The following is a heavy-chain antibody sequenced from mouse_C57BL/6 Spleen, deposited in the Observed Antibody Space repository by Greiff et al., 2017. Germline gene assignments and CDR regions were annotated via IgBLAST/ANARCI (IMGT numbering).Heavy chain of an antibody. V-gene: IGHV7-3*01. D-gene: IGHD1-1*01. CDR3: ARLRFYGSSYGFDY. J-gene: IGHJ2*01. CDR2: IRNKANGYTT. Sequence: EVQLVESGGGLVQPGGSLSLSCAASGFTFTDYYMSWVRQPPGKALEWFGFIRNKANGYTTEYSASVKGRLTISRDNSQSILYLQMNALRAEDSATYDCARLRFYGSSYGFDYWGQGTTLTVSS. CDR1: GFTFTDYY.